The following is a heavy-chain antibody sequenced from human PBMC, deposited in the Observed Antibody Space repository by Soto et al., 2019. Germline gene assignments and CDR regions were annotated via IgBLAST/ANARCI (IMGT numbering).Heavy chain of an antibody. CDR1: GGSISSYY. Sequence: QVQLQESGPGLVKPSETLSLTCTVSGGSISSYYWSWIRQPPGKGLEWIGYIYYSGSTNYNPSLKSRVTISVDTSKNQFSLKLSSVTAADTVVYYCARAWGYYFDYWGQGTLVTVSS. V-gene: IGHV4-59*01. CDR2: IYYSGST. D-gene: IGHD3-16*01. CDR3: ARAWGYYFDY. J-gene: IGHJ4*02.